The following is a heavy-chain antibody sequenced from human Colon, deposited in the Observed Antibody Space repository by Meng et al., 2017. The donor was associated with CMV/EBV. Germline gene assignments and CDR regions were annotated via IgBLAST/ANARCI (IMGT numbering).Heavy chain of an antibody. CDR2: IYYTGNT. J-gene: IGHJ6*02. V-gene: IGHV4-39*02. D-gene: IGHD1-14*01. CDR1: GDSITSSSYY. CDR3: ARGRRKMLSARKYYYYGMDV. Sequence: SETLSLTCAVSGDSITSSSYYWGWIRQPPGKGLEWIGNIYYTGNTYYNPSLKSRVTISVDTAKNHFSLKLNSVTAADTAVYYCARGRRKMLSARKYYYYGMDVWGQGTTVTVSS.